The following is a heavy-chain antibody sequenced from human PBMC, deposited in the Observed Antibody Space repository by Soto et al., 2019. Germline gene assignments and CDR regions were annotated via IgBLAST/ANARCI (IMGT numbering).Heavy chain of an antibody. Sequence: ASVKVSCKVSGYTLTELSMHWVRQAPGKGLEWMGGFDPEDGETIYAQKFQGRVTMTEDTSTDTAYMELSSLRSEDTAVYYCATDLALNMVRGVILYYWGQGTLVTVS. CDR1: GYTLTELS. J-gene: IGHJ4*02. CDR2: FDPEDGET. V-gene: IGHV1-24*01. D-gene: IGHD3-10*01. CDR3: ATDLALNMVRGVILYY.